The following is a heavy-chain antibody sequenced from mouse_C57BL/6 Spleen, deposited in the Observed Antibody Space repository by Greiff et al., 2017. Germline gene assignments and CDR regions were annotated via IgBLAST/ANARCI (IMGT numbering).Heavy chain of an antibody. Sequence: DVQLVESGGDLVKPGGSLKLSCAASGFTFSSYGMSWVRQTPDKRLEWVATISSGGSYTYYPDSVKGRFTISRDNAKNTLYLQMSSLKSEDTAMYYCARRDSPGGFAYWGQGTLVTVSA. CDR3: ARRDSPGGFAY. V-gene: IGHV5-6*02. CDR1: GFTFSSYG. CDR2: ISSGGSYT. J-gene: IGHJ3*01.